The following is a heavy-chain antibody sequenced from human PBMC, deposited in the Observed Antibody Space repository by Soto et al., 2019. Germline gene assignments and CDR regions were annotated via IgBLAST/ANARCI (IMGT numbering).Heavy chain of an antibody. Sequence: SETLSLTCAVYGGSFSGYYWSWIRQPPGKGLEWIGEINHSGSTNYNPSLKSRVTISVDTSKNQFSLKLSSVTAADTAVYYCARDFDYLYDYWGQGTLVTVSS. CDR1: GGSFSGYY. CDR3: ARDFDYLYDY. D-gene: IGHD3-9*01. V-gene: IGHV4-34*01. J-gene: IGHJ4*02. CDR2: INHSGST.